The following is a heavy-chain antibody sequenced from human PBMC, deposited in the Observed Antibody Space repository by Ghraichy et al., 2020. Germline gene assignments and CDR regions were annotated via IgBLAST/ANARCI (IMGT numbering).Heavy chain of an antibody. V-gene: IGHV3-7*01. CDR1: GFTFSSYW. J-gene: IGHJ6*02. D-gene: IGHD3-3*01. CDR3: ARDQRTYYDFWSGYFTPGYYYYGMDV. CDR2: IKQDGSEK. Sequence: GESLNISCAASGFTFSSYWMSWVRQAPGKGLEWVANIKQDGSEKYYVDSVKGRFTISRDNAKNSLYLQMNSLRAEDTAVYYCARDQRTYYDFWSGYFTPGYYYYGMDVWGQGTTVTVSS.